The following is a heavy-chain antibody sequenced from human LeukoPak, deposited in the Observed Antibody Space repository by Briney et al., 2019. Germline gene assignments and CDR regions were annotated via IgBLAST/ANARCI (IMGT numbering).Heavy chain of an antibody. Sequence: PSETLSLTCTVSSGSIDNYYWSWIRQPPGEGLEWIGHILHSGTTSYTPSLKSRVTISLDTSKKQFSLKLTSVTAADTAVYYCARDLELGYWGQGILVTVSS. CDR1: SGSIDNYY. D-gene: IGHD3-16*01. V-gene: IGHV4-59*01. CDR3: ARDLELGY. CDR2: ILHSGTT. J-gene: IGHJ4*02.